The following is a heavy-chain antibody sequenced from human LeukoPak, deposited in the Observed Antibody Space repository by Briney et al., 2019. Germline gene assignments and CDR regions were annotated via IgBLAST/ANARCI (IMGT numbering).Heavy chain of an antibody. D-gene: IGHD5-12*01. CDR2: IYTSGST. Sequence: SETLSLTCTVSGGSISSYYWSWIRQPAGKGLEWIGRIYTSGSTNYNPSLKSRVTMSVDTSKNQFSLKLSSVTAADTAVYYCAREGTRIVATGGGIDYWGQGTLVTVSS. CDR1: GGSISSYY. CDR3: AREGTRIVATGGGIDY. V-gene: IGHV4-4*07. J-gene: IGHJ4*02.